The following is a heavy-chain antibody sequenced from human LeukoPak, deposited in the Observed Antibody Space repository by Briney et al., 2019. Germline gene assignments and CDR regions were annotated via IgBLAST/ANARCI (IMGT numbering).Heavy chain of an antibody. V-gene: IGHV1-18*01. CDR1: GYTFTRYG. CDR3: ARAPHLSIAARRDNWFDP. D-gene: IGHD6-6*01. J-gene: IGHJ5*02. CDR2: ISAYNGDT. Sequence: GASVKVSCKASGYTFTRYGISWVRQAPGQGREWMGWISAYNGDTNYAQKFQSRVTMTTDTSTSTAYMELRSLTSDDTAVYYCARAPHLSIAARRDNWFDPWGQGTLVTVSS.